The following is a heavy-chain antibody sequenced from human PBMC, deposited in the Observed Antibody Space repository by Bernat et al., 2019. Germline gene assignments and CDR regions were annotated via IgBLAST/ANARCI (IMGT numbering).Heavy chain of an antibody. CDR3: AKVSGSSGWLVLEY. J-gene: IGHJ4*02. CDR2: ISGSGGST. V-gene: IGHV3-23*01. D-gene: IGHD6-19*01. CDR1: GFTFSSYA. Sequence: EVQLLESGGGLVQPGGSLRLSCAASGFTFSSYAMSWVRQAPGKGLEWVSAISGSGGSTYYADSVKGRFTISRDNSKDTLYLQMNSLRVEDTAVYYCAKVSGSSGWLVLEYWGQGTLVTVSS.